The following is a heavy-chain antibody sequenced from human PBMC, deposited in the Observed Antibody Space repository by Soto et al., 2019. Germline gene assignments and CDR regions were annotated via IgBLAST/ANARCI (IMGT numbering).Heavy chain of an antibody. D-gene: IGHD5-12*01. CDR3: ARSAGGSGYLFAFDI. V-gene: IGHV3-21*02. Sequence: EVQLAESGGGLVKRGGSLRLSCAASGFIFSTFSMNWVRQAPGKGLEWVSSISSSSSYIYYADSVKGRFTISRDNRKNSLYLQVNSLRAEDTAVYFCARSAGGSGYLFAFDIWGQGTMVNVSS. J-gene: IGHJ3*02. CDR2: ISSSSSYI. CDR1: GFIFSTFS.